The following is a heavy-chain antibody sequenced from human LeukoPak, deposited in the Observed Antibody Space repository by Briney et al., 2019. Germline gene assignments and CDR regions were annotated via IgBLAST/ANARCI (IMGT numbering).Heavy chain of an antibody. CDR2: IHMSGST. V-gene: IGHV4-4*07. J-gene: IGHJ4*02. CDR1: GDSINSYH. Sequence: PSETLSLTCTVSGDSINSYHWSWIRQPAGKGLEWIGRIHMSGSTNYNPSLRSRVAISMDNYKNQFSLKLKSVTAADTAVYYCARDDSSRDDSGGYHYWGQGTLVTISS. D-gene: IGHD3-22*01. CDR3: ARDDSSRDDSGGYHY.